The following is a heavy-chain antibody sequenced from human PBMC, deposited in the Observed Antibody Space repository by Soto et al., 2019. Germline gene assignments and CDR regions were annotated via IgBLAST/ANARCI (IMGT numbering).Heavy chain of an antibody. J-gene: IGHJ3*01. Sequence: EVKLLESGGGLVQPGESLRLSCAASGFRFWTYSMSWVRQAPGKGLEWVSGISGDGSATSYADSLKGRFTVSRDNSKDTLFLQMNTLRGEDTAVYYCAKTRLYDNNDYHRDGCDVGGPGTAVTVS. CDR1: GFRFWTYS. CDR3: AKTRLYDNNDYHRDGCDV. V-gene: IGHV3-23*01. CDR2: ISGDGSAT. D-gene: IGHD5-12*01.